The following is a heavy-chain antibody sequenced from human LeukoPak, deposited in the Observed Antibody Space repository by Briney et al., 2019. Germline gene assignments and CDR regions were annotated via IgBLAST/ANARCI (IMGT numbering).Heavy chain of an antibody. V-gene: IGHV4-59*01. Sequence: SETLSLTCTVSGGSISSYYWSWIRQPPGKGLEWIGYIYYSGSTNYNPSLKSRVTISVDTSKNQFSLKLSSVTAADTAVYYCAGYCSGGSCYPNDFDYWGQGTLVTVSS. CDR2: IYYSGST. J-gene: IGHJ4*02. D-gene: IGHD2-15*01. CDR1: GGSISSYY. CDR3: AGYCSGGSCYPNDFDY.